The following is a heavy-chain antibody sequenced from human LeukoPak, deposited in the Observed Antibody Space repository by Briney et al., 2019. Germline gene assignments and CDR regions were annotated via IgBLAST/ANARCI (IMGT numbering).Heavy chain of an antibody. J-gene: IGHJ5*02. Sequence: ASVKVSCKASGYTFTNFGISWVRQAPGQGLEWMGWISTYNGNTNYAQKFQGRVTITADESTSTAYMELSSLRSEDTAVYYCARDPWFDPWGQGTLVTVSS. CDR3: ARDPWFDP. CDR1: GYTFTNFG. CDR2: ISTYNGNT. V-gene: IGHV1-18*01.